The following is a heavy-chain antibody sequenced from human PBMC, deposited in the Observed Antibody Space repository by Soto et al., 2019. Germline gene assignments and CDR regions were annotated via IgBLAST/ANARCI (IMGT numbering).Heavy chain of an antibody. V-gene: IGHV4-4*09. D-gene: IGHD3-16*01. Sequence: QVQMQESGPGLVKPSETLSLTCNVSGDSVRNQYWSWIRRPPGRGLEWIGYIYRSGSTKYNPSLKSRLTISVDTSKNQFSLKLSSVTAADTAVYYCARTLDYGHMDVWGKGTTVTVSS. CDR2: IYRSGST. J-gene: IGHJ6*03. CDR1: GDSVRNQY. CDR3: ARTLDYGHMDV.